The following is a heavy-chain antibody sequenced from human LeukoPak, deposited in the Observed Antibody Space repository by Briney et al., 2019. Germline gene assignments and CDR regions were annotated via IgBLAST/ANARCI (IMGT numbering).Heavy chain of an antibody. Sequence: GATVKVSCKVSGYTLTELSMHWVRQAPGKGLEWMGGFDPEDSETIYAQKFQGRVTMTEDTSTDTAYMELSSLRSEDTAVYYCATDSRYYDYARWYWGQGTLVTVSS. CDR2: FDPEDSET. CDR3: ATDSRYYDYARWY. D-gene: IGHD3-16*01. V-gene: IGHV1-24*01. J-gene: IGHJ4*02. CDR1: GYTLTELS.